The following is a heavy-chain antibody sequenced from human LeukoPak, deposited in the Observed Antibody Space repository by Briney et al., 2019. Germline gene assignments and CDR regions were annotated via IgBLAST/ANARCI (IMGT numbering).Heavy chain of an antibody. V-gene: IGHV4-59*06. Sequence: TASETLSLTCTVSGGSISSYYWSWIRQPPGKGLEWIGYIYYSGSTYYNPSLKSRVTISVDTSKNQFSLKLSSVTAADTAVYYCARDGSEGFDYWGQGTLVTVSS. CDR3: ARDGSEGFDY. CDR2: IYYSGST. D-gene: IGHD5-24*01. J-gene: IGHJ4*02. CDR1: GGSISSYY.